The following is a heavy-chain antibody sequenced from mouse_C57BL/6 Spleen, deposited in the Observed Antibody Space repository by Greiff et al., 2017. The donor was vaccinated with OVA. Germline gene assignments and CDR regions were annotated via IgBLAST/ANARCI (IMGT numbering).Heavy chain of an antibody. CDR3: ARSGRRDY. V-gene: IGHV1-50*01. J-gene: IGHJ2*01. D-gene: IGHD2-12*01. CDR1: GYTFTSYW. Sequence: QVQLQQPGAELVKPGASVKLSCKASGYTFTSYWMQWVKQRPGQGLEWIGEIDPSASHTNYNQKFKCKATLTVDTSSSTAYMQLSSLTSEDSAVYYCARSGRRDYGGQGTTLTVST. CDR2: IDPSASHT.